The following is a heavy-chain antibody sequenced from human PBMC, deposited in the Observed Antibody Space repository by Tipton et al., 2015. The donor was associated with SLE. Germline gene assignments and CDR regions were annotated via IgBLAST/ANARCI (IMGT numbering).Heavy chain of an antibody. CDR1: GGSISSGSYY. J-gene: IGHJ6*03. Sequence: TLSLTCTVSGGSISSGSYYWSWIRQPAGKGLEWIGYIYTSGSTNYNPSLKSRVTISVDTSKNQFSLKLSSVTAADTAVYYCARGTNYYDSSGYQRYYYYYMDVWGKGTTVTVSS. D-gene: IGHD3-22*01. V-gene: IGHV4-61*09. CDR3: ARGTNYYDSSGYQRYYYYYMDV. CDR2: IYTSGST.